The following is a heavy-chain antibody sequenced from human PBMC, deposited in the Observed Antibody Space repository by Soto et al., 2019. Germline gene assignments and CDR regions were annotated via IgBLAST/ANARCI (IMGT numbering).Heavy chain of an antibody. CDR2: IHYSGST. D-gene: IGHD5-18*01. Sequence: SETLSLTCTVSGGSIGGNSYYWGWIRQPPGKGLEWIGSIHYSGSTYYNPSLKSRVTMSVDTSKNQFSLKLSSVTAADTAVYYCARRGSSYDYMEDYWGQGTLVTVSS. CDR1: GGSIGGNSYY. J-gene: IGHJ4*02. V-gene: IGHV4-39*01. CDR3: ARRGSSYDYMEDY.